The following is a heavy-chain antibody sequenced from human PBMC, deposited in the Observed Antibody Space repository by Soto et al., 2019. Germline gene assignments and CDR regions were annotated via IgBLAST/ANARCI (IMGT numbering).Heavy chain of an antibody. D-gene: IGHD3-3*01. CDR2: IYYSGST. V-gene: IGHV4-39*01. CDR1: GGSISSSSYY. J-gene: IGHJ6*03. Sequence: SETLSLTCTVSGGSISSSSYYWGWIRQPPGKGLEWIGSIYYSGSTYYNPSLKSRVTISVDTSKNQFSLKLSSVTAADTAVYYCASQPYDFWGGLRLTPYYYYMDVWGKGTTVTVSS. CDR3: ASQPYDFWGGLRLTPYYYYMDV.